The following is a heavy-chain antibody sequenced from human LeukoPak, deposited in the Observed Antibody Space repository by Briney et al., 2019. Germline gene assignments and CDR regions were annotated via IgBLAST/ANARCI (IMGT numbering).Heavy chain of an antibody. CDR3: AKGTAQWELYDY. J-gene: IGHJ4*02. CDR1: GFAFATYA. V-gene: IGHV3-23*05. CDR2: IVEGGSVT. D-gene: IGHD1-26*01. Sequence: GGSLRLSCAASGFAFATYAMSWVRQAPGKGLEWVSAIVEGGSVTFYTDSVKGRFTISRDNSKNTPYLQMNSLRAEDTALYYCAKGTAQWELYDYWGQGTLVTVSS.